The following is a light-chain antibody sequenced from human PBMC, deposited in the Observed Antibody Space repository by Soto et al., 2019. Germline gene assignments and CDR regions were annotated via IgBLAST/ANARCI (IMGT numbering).Light chain of an antibody. CDR3: CSYAASSALWV. CDR1: NSDVRTYEL. J-gene: IGLJ3*02. CDR2: EGS. V-gene: IGLV2-23*01. Sequence: QSALTQPASVSGSPGQSITISCTGTNSDVRTYELVSWYQQHPGRAPKLMIYEGSKRPSGVSNRFSGSKSGDTASLTISGLQAEDEANYYCCSYAASSALWVFGGGTKLTVL.